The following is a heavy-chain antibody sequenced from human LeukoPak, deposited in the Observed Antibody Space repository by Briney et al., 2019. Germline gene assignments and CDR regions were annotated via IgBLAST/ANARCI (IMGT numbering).Heavy chain of an antibody. J-gene: IGHJ4*02. Sequence: GGSLRLSCAASGFTFSSYAMSWVRQAPAKGLEWVSTISGSGDSTYYADSVKGRFTISRDNSKNTLYLQMNSLRAEDTAIYYCAKGLRDFDFWGQGTLVTVSS. V-gene: IGHV3-23*01. CDR2: ISGSGDST. CDR1: GFTFSSYA. D-gene: IGHD3-3*01. CDR3: AKGLRDFDF.